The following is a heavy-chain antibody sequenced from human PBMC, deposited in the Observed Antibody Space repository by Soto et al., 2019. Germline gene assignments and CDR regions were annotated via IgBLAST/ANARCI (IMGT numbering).Heavy chain of an antibody. Sequence: PGGSLRLSCAASGFTFSSYAMSWVRQAPGKGLEWVSVISGSDDSTYYADSVKGRFTISRDNSKNTLYLQMNSLRAEDTAVYYCARDNLGGEYYYGMDVWGQGTTVTVSS. D-gene: IGHD7-27*01. CDR1: GFTFSSYA. CDR2: ISGSDDST. V-gene: IGHV3-23*01. J-gene: IGHJ6*02. CDR3: ARDNLGGEYYYGMDV.